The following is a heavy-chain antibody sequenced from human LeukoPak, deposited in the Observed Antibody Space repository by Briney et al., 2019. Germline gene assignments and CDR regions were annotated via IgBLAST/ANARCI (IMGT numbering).Heavy chain of an antibody. CDR2: ITGGSGAK. Sequence: GGSLRLSCTASGFTFSSFAMSWVRQAPGKGLEWVSTITGGSGAKYYADSVKGRFTISRDNSKDTLYLQMHSLRAEDTAVYYCAKTATGYSSGHYPGWPVDYWGQGTLVTVSS. CDR3: AKTATGYSSGHYPGWPVDY. CDR1: GFTFSSFA. J-gene: IGHJ4*02. V-gene: IGHV3-23*01. D-gene: IGHD6-19*01.